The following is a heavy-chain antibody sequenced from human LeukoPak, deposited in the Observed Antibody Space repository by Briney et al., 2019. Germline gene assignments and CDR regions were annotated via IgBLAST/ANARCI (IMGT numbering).Heavy chain of an antibody. D-gene: IGHD6-13*01. CDR1: GGSIIGYY. CDR2: IHGTGST. Sequence: SETLSLTCTVSGGSIIGYYWSWIRQPAGKGLEWIGRIHGTGSTDYNPSLKSRVTMSVDTSKNQFSLKLTSVTAADTAVYYCAKDGSSWPFFDSWGQGTLVNVSS. CDR3: AKDGSSWPFFDS. J-gene: IGHJ4*02. V-gene: IGHV4-4*07.